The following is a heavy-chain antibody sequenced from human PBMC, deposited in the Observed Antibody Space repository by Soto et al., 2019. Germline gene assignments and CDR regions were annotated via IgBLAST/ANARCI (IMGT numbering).Heavy chain of an antibody. D-gene: IGHD6-19*01. V-gene: IGHV1-69*12. CDR2: IVPIFGTT. CDR1: GGTFSNYA. CDR3: ARVEAVAGLYNYHGLDG. Sequence: QVQLVQSGAEVKKPGSSVKVSCKVSGGTFSNYAIDWVRLAPGHGLEWMGGIVPIFGTTDYTQTFQGRATMIADDSTTTAYLEMSSLRSEDTAIYYCARVEAVAGLYNYHGLDGWGQGTALTVSS. J-gene: IGHJ6*02.